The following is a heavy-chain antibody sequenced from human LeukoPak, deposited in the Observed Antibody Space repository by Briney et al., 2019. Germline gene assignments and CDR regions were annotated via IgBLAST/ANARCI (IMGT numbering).Heavy chain of an antibody. CDR2: IYYSGST. J-gene: IGHJ6*02. CDR1: GGSISSYY. V-gene: IGHV4-59*01. Sequence: SETLSLTCTVSGGSISSYYWSWIRQPPGKGLEWIGYIYYSGSTNYNPSLKSRVTISVDTSKNQFSLKLSSVTAADTAVYYCARGIAAAGTNYYGMDVWGQGTTVTVSS. D-gene: IGHD6-13*01. CDR3: ARGIAAAGTNYYGMDV.